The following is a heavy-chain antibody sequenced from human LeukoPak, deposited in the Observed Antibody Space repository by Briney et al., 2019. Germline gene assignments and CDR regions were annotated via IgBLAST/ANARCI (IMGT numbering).Heavy chain of an antibody. CDR1: GYTFTSYD. CDR2: MNPNSGNT. V-gene: IGHV1-8*03. Sequence: ASVKVSCKASGYTFTSYDINWVRQATGQGLEWMGWMNPNSGNTGYAQKFQGRVTITRNTSISTAYMELSSLRSEDTAVYYCASGQGAAPGTLMGDAFDIWGQGTMVTVSS. J-gene: IGHJ3*02. D-gene: IGHD6-13*01. CDR3: ASGQGAAPGTLMGDAFDI.